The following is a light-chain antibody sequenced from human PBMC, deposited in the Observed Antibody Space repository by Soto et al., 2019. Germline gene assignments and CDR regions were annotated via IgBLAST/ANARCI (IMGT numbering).Light chain of an antibody. CDR2: DAS. J-gene: IGKJ4*01. Sequence: EGLLTHTPGTLSFCAWEGATQCCRSSQSVSTYVTYLAWYQQKPGQAPRLLIYDASNRATGIPARFSGSGSGTDFTLTISSLEPEDFAVYYCQQRSNWPPVFGGGTKVDI. CDR3: QQRSNWPPV. V-gene: IGKV3-11*01. CDR1: QSVSTY.